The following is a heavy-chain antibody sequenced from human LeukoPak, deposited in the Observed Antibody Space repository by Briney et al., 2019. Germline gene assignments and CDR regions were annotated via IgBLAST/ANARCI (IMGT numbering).Heavy chain of an antibody. J-gene: IGHJ5*02. V-gene: IGHV4-59*01. D-gene: IGHD6-13*01. CDR1: GGSISSYY. Sequence: PSETLSLTCTVSGGSISSYYWSWIRQPPGKGLECTGYIYYSGSTNYNPSLKSRVTISVDTSKNQFSLRLSSVTAADTAVYYCARTGVSEAGSNWFDPWGQGTLVTVSS. CDR3: ARTGVSEAGSNWFDP. CDR2: IYYSGST.